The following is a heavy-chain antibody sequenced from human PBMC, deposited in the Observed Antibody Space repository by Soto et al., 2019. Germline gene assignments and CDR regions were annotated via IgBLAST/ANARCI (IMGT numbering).Heavy chain of an antibody. CDR2: IIPILGIA. J-gene: IGHJ3*02. V-gene: IGHV1-69*02. CDR3: ARVPTIVVVPAAQGRAFDI. D-gene: IGHD2-2*01. Sequence: QVQLVQSGAEVKKPGSSVKVSCKASGGTFISYTISWVRQAPGQGLEWMGRIIPILGIANYAQKFQGRVTITADKSTSTAYMELSSLRSEDTAVYYCARVPTIVVVPAAQGRAFDIWGQGTMVTVSS. CDR1: GGTFISYT.